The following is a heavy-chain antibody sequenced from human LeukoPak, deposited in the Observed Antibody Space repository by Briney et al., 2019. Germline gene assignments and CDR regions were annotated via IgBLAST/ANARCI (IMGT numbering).Heavy chain of an antibody. Sequence: GGSLRLSCAASGFTFSSYSMNWVRQAPGKGPEWVSSISSSSSYIYYADSVKGRFTISRDNAKNTLYLQMNSLRAEDTAVYYCARDLAPDYDFWRDYWGQGTLVTVSS. CDR2: ISSSSSYI. J-gene: IGHJ4*02. V-gene: IGHV3-21*01. CDR1: GFTFSSYS. D-gene: IGHD3-3*01. CDR3: ARDLAPDYDFWRDY.